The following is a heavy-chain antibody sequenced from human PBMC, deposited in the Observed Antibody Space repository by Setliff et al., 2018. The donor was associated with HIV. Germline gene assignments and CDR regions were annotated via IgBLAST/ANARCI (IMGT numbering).Heavy chain of an antibody. CDR1: GGSISSYY. V-gene: IGHV4-59*01. Sequence: SETLSLTCTVSGGSISSYYWSWIRQPPGKGLEWIGYIYYSGRTNYNPSLKSRVTISVDTSKNQFSLKLSSVTAADTAVYYCARVHSGSYYVRRDDAFDIWGQGTMVTVSS. J-gene: IGHJ3*02. CDR2: IYYSGRT. D-gene: IGHD1-26*01. CDR3: ARVHSGSYYVRRDDAFDI.